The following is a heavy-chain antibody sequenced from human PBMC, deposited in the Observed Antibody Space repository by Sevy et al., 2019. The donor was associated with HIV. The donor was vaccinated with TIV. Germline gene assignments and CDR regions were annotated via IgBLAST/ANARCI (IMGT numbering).Heavy chain of an antibody. Sequence: GGSLRLSCAASGFTFSSYAMSWVRQAPGKGLEWVSAISGSGGSTYYVDSVKGRFTISRDNSKNTLYLQMNSLRAEDTAVYYCANLAAAGTHGGYWGQGTLVTVSS. V-gene: IGHV3-23*01. J-gene: IGHJ4*02. CDR3: ANLAAAGTHGGY. CDR1: GFTFSSYA. CDR2: ISGSGGST. D-gene: IGHD6-13*01.